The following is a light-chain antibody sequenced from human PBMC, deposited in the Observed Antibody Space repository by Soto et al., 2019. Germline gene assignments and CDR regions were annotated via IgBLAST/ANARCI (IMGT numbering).Light chain of an antibody. V-gene: IGLV2-14*01. Sequence: QSALTQPASVSGSPGQSITISCTGTSSDVGGYNYVSWYQQHPGKAPKLMIYEVSNRPSGVSNRFAGSKSGNTASLTISGLHAEDEADYYCSSYTGSSTLDVFGTGTKLTVL. CDR3: SSYTGSSTLDV. CDR1: SSDVGGYNY. J-gene: IGLJ1*01. CDR2: EVS.